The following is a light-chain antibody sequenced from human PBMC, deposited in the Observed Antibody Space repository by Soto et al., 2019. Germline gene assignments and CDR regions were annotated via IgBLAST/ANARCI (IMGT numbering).Light chain of an antibody. J-gene: IGKJ1*01. Sequence: TQSPGTLSLSPGERATITCRASQGIGSWLAWYQQKPGKAPNLLIYAASSLQSGVPSRFSGSGSGTDFTLTISSLQPEDFATYYCQQSYSTWGTFGQGTKVDI. CDR3: QQSYSTWGT. V-gene: IGKV1-39*01. CDR1: QGIGSW. CDR2: AAS.